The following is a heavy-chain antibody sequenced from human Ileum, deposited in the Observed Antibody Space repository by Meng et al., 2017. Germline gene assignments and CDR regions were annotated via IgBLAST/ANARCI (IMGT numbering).Heavy chain of an antibody. Sequence: GESLKISCTASAFTFSTYSMGWVRQAPGKGPEWVSAISPSSTFIYYLDSVKGRFTISRDNAKNSLYLQMNSLKAEDTAVYYCARQIAVGNKIFAFWGPGTLVTVSS. CDR1: AFTFSTYS. J-gene: IGHJ4*02. D-gene: IGHD6-19*01. CDR2: ISPSSTFI. CDR3: ARQIAVGNKIFAF. V-gene: IGHV3-21*01.